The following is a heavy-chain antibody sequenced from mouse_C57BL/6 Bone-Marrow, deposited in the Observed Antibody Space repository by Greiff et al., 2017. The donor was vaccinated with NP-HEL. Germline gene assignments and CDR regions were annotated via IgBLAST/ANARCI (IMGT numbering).Heavy chain of an antibody. V-gene: IGHV1-64*01. D-gene: IGHD1-1*01. CDR2: IHPNSGST. J-gene: IGHJ3*01. CDR1: GYTFTSYW. Sequence: QVQLQQPGAELVKPGASVKLSCKASGYTFTSYWMHWVKQRPGQGLEWIGMIHPNSGSTNYNEKFKSKATLTVDKSSSTAYTQLSSLTSEDSAVYYCARDHYYGSSPPWFAYWGQGTLVTVSA. CDR3: ARDHYYGSSPPWFAY.